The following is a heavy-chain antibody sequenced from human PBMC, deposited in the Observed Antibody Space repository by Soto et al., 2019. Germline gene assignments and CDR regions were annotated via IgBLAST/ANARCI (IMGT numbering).Heavy chain of an antibody. CDR2: ISAYNGNT. D-gene: IGHD6-19*01. Sequence: ASVKVSCKASGYTFTSYGISWVRQAPGQGLEWMGWISAYNGNTNYAQKLQGRVTMTTDKSTSTAYMELRSLRSDDTAVYYCARDPRIAVAGTTDWFDPWGQGTLVTVSS. V-gene: IGHV1-18*01. J-gene: IGHJ5*02. CDR3: ARDPRIAVAGTTDWFDP. CDR1: GYTFTSYG.